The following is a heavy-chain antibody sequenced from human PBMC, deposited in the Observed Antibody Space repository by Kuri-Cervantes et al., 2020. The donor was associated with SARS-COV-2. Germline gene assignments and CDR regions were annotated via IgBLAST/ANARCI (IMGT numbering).Heavy chain of an antibody. V-gene: IGHV4-30-4*01. CDR3: AREVVVVPAASYFDN. D-gene: IGHD2-21*01. CDR1: GGSINSGQYY. CDR2: ISYRGYT. J-gene: IGHJ4*02. Sequence: LRLSCGVSGGSINSGQYYWSWVRQPPGKGLEWIGYISYRGYTHYNPSLKSRASISLDASKNQFSLQLASVTAADTAVFLCAREVVVVPAASYFDNWGQGTLVTVSS.